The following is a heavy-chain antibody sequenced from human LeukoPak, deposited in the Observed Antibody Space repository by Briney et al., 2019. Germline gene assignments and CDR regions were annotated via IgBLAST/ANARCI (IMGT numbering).Heavy chain of an antibody. CDR2: ISSSSSTI. V-gene: IGHV3-48*01. Sequence: GGSLRLSCAASGFTFSSYSMNWVRQAPGKGLEWVSYISSSSSTIYYADSVKGRFTISRGNAKNSLYLQMNSLRAEDTAVYYCARGRGYYYDSSGYLDSWGQGTLVTVSS. CDR1: GFTFSSYS. J-gene: IGHJ4*02. CDR3: ARGRGYYYDSSGYLDS. D-gene: IGHD3-22*01.